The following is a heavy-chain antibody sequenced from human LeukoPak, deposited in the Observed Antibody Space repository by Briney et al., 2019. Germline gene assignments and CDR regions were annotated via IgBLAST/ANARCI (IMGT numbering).Heavy chain of an antibody. D-gene: IGHD6-13*01. Sequence: PGRSLRLSCAASGFTFDDYAMHWVRQAPGKGLEWVSGISWNSGSIGYADSVKGRFTISRDNAKNSLYLQMNSLRAEDTAVYYCARGPETSGYSSSWGQGTLVTVSS. CDR2: ISWNSGSI. J-gene: IGHJ4*02. CDR3: ARGPETSGYSSS. CDR1: GFTFDDYA. V-gene: IGHV3-9*01.